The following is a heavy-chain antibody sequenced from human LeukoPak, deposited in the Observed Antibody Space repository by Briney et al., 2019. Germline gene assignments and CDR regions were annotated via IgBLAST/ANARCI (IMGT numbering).Heavy chain of an antibody. J-gene: IGHJ3*02. D-gene: IGHD3-9*01. CDR1: GYTFTGYY. CDR3: ARDRGTLYYDILTGYYNDAFDI. V-gene: IGHV1-18*04. Sequence: ASVKVSCKASGYTFTGYYIHWVRQAPGQGLEWMGWISAYNGNTNYAQKLQGRVTMTTDTSTSTAYMELRSLRSDDTAVYYCARDRGTLYYDILTGYYNDAFDIWGQGTMVTVSS. CDR2: ISAYNGNT.